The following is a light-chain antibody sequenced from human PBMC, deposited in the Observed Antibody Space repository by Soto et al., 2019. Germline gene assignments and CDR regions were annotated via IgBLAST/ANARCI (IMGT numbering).Light chain of an antibody. J-gene: IGKJ2*01. CDR1: QSVRSSY. Sequence: EIVLAQSPGTLSLSAGERATLSCRASQSVRSSYLAWYQQKPGQAPRLLIYGASSRATGIPDRFSGSGSGTDLTLTISRLEPEDFAVYYCQQYGSSPQTFGQGTKLEIK. V-gene: IGKV3-20*01. CDR3: QQYGSSPQT. CDR2: GAS.